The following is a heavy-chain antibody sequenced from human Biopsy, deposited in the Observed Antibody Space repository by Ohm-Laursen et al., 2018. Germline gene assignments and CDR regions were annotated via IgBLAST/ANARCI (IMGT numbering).Heavy chain of an antibody. CDR2: VSYPGRI. CDR1: GASLSRYS. V-gene: IGHV4-59*01. J-gene: IGHJ2*01. Sequence: SETLSLPCPVSGASLSRYSWRWLRQPPGTGLQWLGSVSYPGRIDYNPSLQSRVSISVDTSKTLFSLRLRSVTPADTAIYYCASDRGYYSDSTVPGYFDLWGRGTLVTVSS. CDR3: ASDRGYYSDSTVPGYFDL. D-gene: IGHD3-22*01.